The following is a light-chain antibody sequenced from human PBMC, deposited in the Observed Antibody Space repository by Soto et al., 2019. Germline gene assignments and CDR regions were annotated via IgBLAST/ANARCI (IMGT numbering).Light chain of an antibody. J-gene: IGKJ3*01. CDR1: QSVSSY. CDR2: DAS. CDR3: QQRSNWPSLFT. V-gene: IGKV3-11*01. Sequence: EIVLTQSPATLSLSPGERATLSCRASQSVSSYLAWYQQKPGQAPRLLIYDASNRATGIPARFSGSGSGTDFTLTISSLEPEDFVLYYCQQRSNWPSLFTFGPGTKVDI.